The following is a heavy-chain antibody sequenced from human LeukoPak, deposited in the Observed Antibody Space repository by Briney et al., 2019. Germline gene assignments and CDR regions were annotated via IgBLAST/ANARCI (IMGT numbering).Heavy chain of an antibody. J-gene: IGHJ5*02. Sequence: GGSLRLSCAAPGFTFSSYWMHWVRQTPGKGLVWVSRIKSDGSTIYADSVKGRFTISRDNARNTLYLQMNSLRVEDTAMYYCARAVTYFYGSVTYDWFDPWGQGTLVTVSS. V-gene: IGHV3-74*01. CDR2: IKSDGST. CDR3: ARAVTYFYGSVTYDWFDP. CDR1: GFTFSSYW. D-gene: IGHD3-10*01.